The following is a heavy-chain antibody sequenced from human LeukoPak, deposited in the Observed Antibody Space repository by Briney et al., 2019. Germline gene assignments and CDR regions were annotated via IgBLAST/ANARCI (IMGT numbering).Heavy chain of an antibody. Sequence: ASVTVSCKASGYTFTSYDINWVRQATGQGLEWMGWMNPNSGDTGYAQKFQGRVTMTRNTSISTAYMELSSLRSEDTAVYYCARAEELLWFGDYYYGMDVWGQGTTVTVSS. CDR1: GYTFTSYD. CDR3: ARAEELLWFGDYYYGMDV. CDR2: MNPNSGDT. V-gene: IGHV1-8*01. D-gene: IGHD3-10*01. J-gene: IGHJ6*02.